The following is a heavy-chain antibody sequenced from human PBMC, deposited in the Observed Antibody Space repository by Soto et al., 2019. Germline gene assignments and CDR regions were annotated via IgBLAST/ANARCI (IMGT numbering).Heavy chain of an antibody. Sequence: SETLSLTCTVSGGSVSSGSYYWSWIRQPPGKGLEWIGYIYYSGSTNYNHSLKSRVTISVDTSKNQFSLKLSSVTAADTAVYYCARVGYSSGWYVAFDIWGQGTMVTVSS. CDR3: ARVGYSSGWYVAFDI. CDR1: GGSVSSGSYY. D-gene: IGHD6-19*01. CDR2: IYYSGST. J-gene: IGHJ3*02. V-gene: IGHV4-61*01.